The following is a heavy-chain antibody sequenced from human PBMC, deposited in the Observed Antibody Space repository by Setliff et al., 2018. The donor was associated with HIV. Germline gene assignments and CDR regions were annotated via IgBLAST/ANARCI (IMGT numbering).Heavy chain of an antibody. V-gene: IGHV4-59*11. Sequence: SETLSLTCTVSGPSINIHYWSWIRQSPEKAFEWIGYIYSTGSTNYNPSLQSRVTISMVASRNQFSLKVTSVTAADTAVYYCAKGAGFYGDYTFDHWGQGRQVTVSS. CDR2: IYSTGST. J-gene: IGHJ4*02. CDR3: AKGAGFYGDYTFDH. D-gene: IGHD4-17*01. CDR1: GPSINIHY.